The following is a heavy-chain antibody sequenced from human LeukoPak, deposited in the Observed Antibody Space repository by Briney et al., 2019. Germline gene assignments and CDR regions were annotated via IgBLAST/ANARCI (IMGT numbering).Heavy chain of an antibody. Sequence: SETLSLTCAVYGGSFSGYYWTWIRQPPGKGLGLEWIGYIYYSGGTNYNPSLKSRVTISIDTSKNQVSLELSSVTAADTAVYYCARLWDSSSSLDYWGQGTLVTVSS. CDR3: ARLWDSSSSLDY. J-gene: IGHJ4*02. CDR2: IYYSGGT. V-gene: IGHV4-59*08. CDR1: GGSFSGYY. D-gene: IGHD6-6*01.